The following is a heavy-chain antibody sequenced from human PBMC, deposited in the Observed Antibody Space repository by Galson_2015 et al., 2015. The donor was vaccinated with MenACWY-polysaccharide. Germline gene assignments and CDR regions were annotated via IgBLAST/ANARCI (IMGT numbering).Heavy chain of an antibody. V-gene: IGHV3-21*01. D-gene: IGHD3-16*02. CDR2: ISTTSHCV. CDR3: ATSDGRYHHIEC. Sequence: SLRLSCAASGFTFSSYHMYWARQAPGKGLEWVSSISTTSHCVYYADSVKGPITISRDKAKNPLSLQMNSLRAEDTALSYCATSDGRYHHIECWGQGTLVTVSS. CDR1: GFTFSSYH. J-gene: IGHJ4*02.